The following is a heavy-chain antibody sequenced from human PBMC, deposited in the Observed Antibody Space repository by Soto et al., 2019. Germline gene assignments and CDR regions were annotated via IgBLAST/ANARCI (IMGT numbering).Heavy chain of an antibody. Sequence: HPGGSLRLSCAASGFTFSSYAMSWVRQAPGKGLEWISAISGSGGSTYYADSVKGRFTISRDNSKNTLYLQMNSLRAEDTAVYYCAKNGGYCSGGSCYYEYFQHWGQGTLVTVSS. D-gene: IGHD2-15*01. CDR3: AKNGGYCSGGSCYYEYFQH. CDR2: ISGSGGST. CDR1: GFTFSSYA. V-gene: IGHV3-23*01. J-gene: IGHJ1*01.